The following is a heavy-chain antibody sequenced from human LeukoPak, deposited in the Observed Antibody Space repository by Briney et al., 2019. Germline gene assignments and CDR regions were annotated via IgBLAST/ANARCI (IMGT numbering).Heavy chain of an antibody. CDR3: AKDWHLGG. V-gene: IGHV3-23*01. D-gene: IGHD1-26*01. Sequence: GGSLRLSCAASGFTFSVSAMYWIRQAPGKGLEWVSVINERGDWTNYADSVKGRFTIFRDNSKNTLYLQMNSLRVEDTALYYCAKDWHLGGWGEGTLFTVSS. CDR2: INERGDWT. J-gene: IGHJ4*02. CDR1: GFTFSVSA.